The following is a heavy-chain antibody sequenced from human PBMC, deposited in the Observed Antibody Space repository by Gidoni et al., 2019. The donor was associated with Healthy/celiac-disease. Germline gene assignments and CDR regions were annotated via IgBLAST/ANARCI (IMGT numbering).Heavy chain of an antibody. V-gene: IGHV3-66*02. D-gene: IGHD2-15*01. CDR1: GFTVSSNY. CDR2: IYSGGST. J-gene: IGHJ3*02. Sequence: EVQLVESGGGLVQPGGSLRLSCAASGFTVSSNYMSWVRQAPGKGLEWVSVIYSGGSTYYADSVKGRFTISRDNSKNTLYLQMNSLRAEDTAVYYCARRVANEAFDIWGQGTMVTVSS. CDR3: ARRVANEAFDI.